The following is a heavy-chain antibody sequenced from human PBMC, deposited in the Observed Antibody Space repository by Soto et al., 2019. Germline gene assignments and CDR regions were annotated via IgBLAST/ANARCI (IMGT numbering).Heavy chain of an antibody. CDR1: GFTFGDYA. J-gene: IGHJ3*02. V-gene: IGHV3-49*03. CDR3: TRDSRQVRRWLVQGSDDAFDI. CDR2: IRSKAYGGTT. D-gene: IGHD6-19*01. Sequence: GGSLRLSCTASGFTFGDYAMSWFRQAPGKGLEWVGFIRSKAYGGTTEYAASVKGRFTISRDDSKSIAYLQMNSLKTEDTAVYYCTRDSRQVRRWLVQGSDDAFDIWGQGTMVTVSS.